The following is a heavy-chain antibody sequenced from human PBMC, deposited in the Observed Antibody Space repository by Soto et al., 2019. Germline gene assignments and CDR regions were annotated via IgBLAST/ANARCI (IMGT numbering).Heavy chain of an antibody. D-gene: IGHD1-26*01. J-gene: IGHJ5*02. Sequence: EVQVVESGGGLVKPGGCLRLSCAASGFPFTDAWMGWVRQAPGKRLEWVGRIKSKAHGGTADYAAPVYGRFTISRNDSQDTVYLQMSSLQTEDTAVYNCPTGVGQMSLPLFSSWGQGALVTVSS. CDR1: GFPFTDAW. CDR2: IKSKAHGGTA. V-gene: IGHV3-15*01. CDR3: PTGVGQMSLPLFSS.